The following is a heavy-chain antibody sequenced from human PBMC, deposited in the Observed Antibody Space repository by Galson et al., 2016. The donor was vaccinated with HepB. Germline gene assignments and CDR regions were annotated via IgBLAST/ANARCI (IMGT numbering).Heavy chain of an antibody. Sequence: TLSLTCTVSGGSISSYYWNWIRQPPGKGLEWIGYIYYSGSTNYNPSLKSRVTISVDTSKNQFSLKLSSVTAADTAVYYCARQIVVVVAATRGVDWFDPWGQGTLVTVSS. CDR3: ARQIVVVVAATRGVDWFDP. CDR1: GGSISSYY. D-gene: IGHD2-15*01. V-gene: IGHV4-59*01. J-gene: IGHJ5*02. CDR2: IYYSGST.